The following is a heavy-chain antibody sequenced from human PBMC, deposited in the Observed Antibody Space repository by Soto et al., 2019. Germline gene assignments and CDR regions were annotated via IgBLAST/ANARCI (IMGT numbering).Heavy chain of an antibody. CDR3: ARVGSSGWSPDY. CDR2: IFYSGSTTY. D-gene: IGHD6-19*01. J-gene: IGHJ4*02. Sequence: PSETLSLTCTVSGGSISGHYWIWIRQPPGEGMEWIGYIFYSGSTTYNNNPSLKSRVTISVDTSKNQFSLRLSSVTAADTAVYYGARVGSSGWSPDYWGQGTLVTVSS. CDR1: GGSISGHY. V-gene: IGHV4-59*11.